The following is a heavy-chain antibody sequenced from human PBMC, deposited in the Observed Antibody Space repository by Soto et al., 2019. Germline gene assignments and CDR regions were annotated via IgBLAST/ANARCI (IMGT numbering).Heavy chain of an antibody. J-gene: IGHJ3*02. V-gene: IGHV1-46*01. D-gene: IGHD2-15*01. Sequence: QVQLVQSGAEGKRPGASVKVSCKTSGYTFTNNYMHWVRQAPGQGLEWVGMINPSGGTTTYAKNFQGTVAVTSATSTSTLYTDLSSPRSEDTALYYCARAIIVGEGVDIWGQGTRVTGSS. CDR1: GYTFTNNY. CDR2: INPSGGTT. CDR3: ARAIIVGEGVDI.